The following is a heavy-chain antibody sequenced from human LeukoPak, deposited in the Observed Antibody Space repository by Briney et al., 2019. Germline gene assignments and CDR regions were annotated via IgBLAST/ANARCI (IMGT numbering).Heavy chain of an antibody. CDR1: GDSISSRTHY. D-gene: IGHD2-8*01. CDR2: IYYSGDT. Sequence: SETLSLTCTVSGDSISSRTHYWGWIRQSPGKGLEWIASIYYSGDTYYNPSLKSRVTISVDTTKNHFSLKLTSVTAPDTAVYYCARSIGMLYTVGGFDPWGQGALVTVSS. V-gene: IGHV4-39*02. J-gene: IGHJ5*02. CDR3: ARSIGMLYTVGGFDP.